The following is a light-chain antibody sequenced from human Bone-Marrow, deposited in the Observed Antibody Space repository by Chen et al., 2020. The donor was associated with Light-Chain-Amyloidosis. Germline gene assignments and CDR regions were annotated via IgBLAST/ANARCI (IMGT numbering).Light chain of an antibody. Sequence: SYELPPPPSVSVAPGQTARITCSGDDLPTKYAYWYQQKPGQAPVLVIRRDTERPSGISERFSGTSSGTTATLTISGVQAEDEADYHCQSADSSGTYEVIFGGGTKLTVL. CDR2: RDT. CDR1: DLPTKY. V-gene: IGLV3-25*03. J-gene: IGLJ2*01. CDR3: QSADSSGTYEVI.